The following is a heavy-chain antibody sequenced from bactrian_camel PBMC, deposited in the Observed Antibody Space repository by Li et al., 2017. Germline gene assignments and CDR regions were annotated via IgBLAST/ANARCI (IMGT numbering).Heavy chain of an antibody. CDR3: AAEDQAPWDMGWICNYNS. CDR2: LDPFGIP. D-gene: IGHD3*01. CDR1: GFTFSSYC. J-gene: IGHJ4*01. V-gene: IGHV3S55*01. Sequence: SPFPAASGFTFSSYCIGWFRQAPEKEREWVAVLDPFGIPTYKDSVKGRFTLSKDNAKNTLYLRMDNLKPEDTALYTCAAEDQAPWDMGWICNYNSWGQGTQVTVS.